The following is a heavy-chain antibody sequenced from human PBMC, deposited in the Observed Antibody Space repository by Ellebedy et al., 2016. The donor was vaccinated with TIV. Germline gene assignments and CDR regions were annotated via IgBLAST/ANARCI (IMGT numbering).Heavy chain of an antibody. CDR3: ARRGNRSIAVAGTDY. J-gene: IGHJ4*02. CDR1: GGSISSSSYY. Sequence: GSLRLXCTVSGGSISSSSYYWGWIRQPPGKGLEWIGSIYYSGSTYYNPSLKSRVTISVDTSKNQFSLKLSSVTAADTAVYYCARRGNRSIAVAGTDYWGQGTLVTVSS. D-gene: IGHD6-19*01. CDR2: IYYSGST. V-gene: IGHV4-39*01.